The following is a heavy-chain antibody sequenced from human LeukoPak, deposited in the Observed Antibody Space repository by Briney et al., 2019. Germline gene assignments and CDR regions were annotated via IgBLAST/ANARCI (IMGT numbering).Heavy chain of an antibody. V-gene: IGHV5-51*01. CDR1: GYSFTSYW. D-gene: IGHD2-15*01. Sequence: GESLKISCKGSGYSFTSYWIGWVRQMPGKGLEWMGIIYPGDSDTRYSPSFQGQVTISADKSISTAYLQWSSLKASDTAMYYCARLVGYCSGGSCYSLDYNWFDPWGQGTLVTVSS. CDR2: IYPGDSDT. CDR3: ARLVGYCSGGSCYSLDYNWFDP. J-gene: IGHJ5*02.